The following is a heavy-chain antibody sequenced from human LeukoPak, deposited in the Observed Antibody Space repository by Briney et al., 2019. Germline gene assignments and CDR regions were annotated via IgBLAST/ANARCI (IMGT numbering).Heavy chain of an antibody. CDR3: ARDSSSSGYFQH. CDR2: IYTSGST. Sequence: SETLSLTCTVSGGSISGGSYYWSWIRQPAGKGLEWIGRIYTSGSTNYNPSLKSRVTISVDTSKNQFSLKLSSVTAADTAVYYCARDSSSSGYFQHWGQGTLVTVSS. V-gene: IGHV4-61*02. CDR1: GGSISGGSYY. D-gene: IGHD6-6*01. J-gene: IGHJ1*01.